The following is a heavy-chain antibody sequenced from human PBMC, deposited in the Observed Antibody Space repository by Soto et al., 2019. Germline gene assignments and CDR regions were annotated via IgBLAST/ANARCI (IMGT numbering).Heavy chain of an antibody. D-gene: IGHD2-15*01. Sequence: QVQLQESGPGLVKPSQTLSLTCTVSGGSISSGDYYWSWIRQPPGKGLEWIGYIYYSGSTYYNPALKGRVTISVDTSKNQFSLKLSSVTAADTAVYYCARGRLVVVVAAKYDWFDPWGQGTLVTVSS. CDR3: ARGRLVVVVAAKYDWFDP. CDR1: GGSISSGDYY. J-gene: IGHJ5*02. V-gene: IGHV4-30-4*01. CDR2: IYYSGST.